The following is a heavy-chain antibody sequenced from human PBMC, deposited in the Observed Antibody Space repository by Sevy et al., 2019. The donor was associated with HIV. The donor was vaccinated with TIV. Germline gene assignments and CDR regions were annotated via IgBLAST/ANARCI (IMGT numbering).Heavy chain of an antibody. V-gene: IGHV3-30*19. D-gene: IGHD2-15*01. CDR1: GFNFSNYV. CDR3: ARDPDGSGHKFDY. Sequence: GGSLRLSCAASGFNFSNYVMHWVRQTPGKGLESVAVTLHDESDKFYADSVKGRFTIFRDNSKNTLFLQMNSLTVEDTAVYYCARDPDGSGHKFDYWGQGTLVTVSS. CDR2: TLHDESDK. J-gene: IGHJ4*02.